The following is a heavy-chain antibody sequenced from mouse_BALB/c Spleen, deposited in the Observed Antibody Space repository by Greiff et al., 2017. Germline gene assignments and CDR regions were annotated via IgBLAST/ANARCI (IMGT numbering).Heavy chain of an antibody. CDR2: ISDGGSYT. D-gene: IGHD4-1*01. CDR3: ARRNWDGSYYAMDY. Sequence: EVKVVESGGGLVKPGGSLKLSCAASGFTFSDYYMYWVRQTPEQGLEWVATISDGGSYTYYPDSVKGRFTISRDNAKNNLYLQMSSLKSEDTAMYYCARRNWDGSYYAMDYWGQGTSVTVSS. CDR1: GFTFSDYY. V-gene: IGHV5-4*02. J-gene: IGHJ4*01.